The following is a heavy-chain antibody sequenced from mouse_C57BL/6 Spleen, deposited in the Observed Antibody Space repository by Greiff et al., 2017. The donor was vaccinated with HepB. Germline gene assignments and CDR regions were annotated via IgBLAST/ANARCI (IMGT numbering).Heavy chain of an antibody. J-gene: IGHJ3*01. D-gene: IGHD1-1*01. V-gene: IGHV1-4*01. CDR3: ARSGDYGSSSWFAY. CDR1: GYTFTSYT. CDR2: INPSSGYT. Sequence: VQGVESGAELARPGASVKMSCKASGYTFTSYTMHWVKQRPGQGLEWIGYINPSSGYTKYNQKFKDKATLTADKSSSTAYMQLSSLTSEDSAVYYCARSGDYGSSSWFAYWGQGTLVTVSA.